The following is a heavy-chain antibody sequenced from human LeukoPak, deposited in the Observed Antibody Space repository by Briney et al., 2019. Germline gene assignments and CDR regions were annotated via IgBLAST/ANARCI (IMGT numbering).Heavy chain of an antibody. D-gene: IGHD1-14*01. V-gene: IGHV4-4*02. J-gene: IGHJ5*02. CDR2: IYHSGST. Sequence: SETLSLTCTVSGGSISSSNWWSWVRQPPGKGLEWIGEIYHSGSTNYNPSLKSRVTISVDKSKNQFSLKLSSVTAVDTAVYYCARDSVTTTKGVDPWGQGTLVTVSS. CDR1: GGSISSSNW. CDR3: ARDSVTTTKGVDP.